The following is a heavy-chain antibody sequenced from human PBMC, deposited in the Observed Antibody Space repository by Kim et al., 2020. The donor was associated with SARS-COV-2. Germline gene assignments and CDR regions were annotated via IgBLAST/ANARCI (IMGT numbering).Heavy chain of an antibody. CDR1: GFTFSSCA. V-gene: IGHV3-30-3*01. J-gene: IGHJ6*01. Sequence: GGSLRLSCAASGFTFSSCAIHWVRQAPGKGLEWVAVIAYDGSSKNYADSVKGRFTISRDNSKNMLYLQMNSLRAEDTALYYCARDQWSSSRGLTYY. D-gene: IGHD2-15*01. CDR2: IAYDGSSK. CDR3: ARDQWSSSRGLTYY.